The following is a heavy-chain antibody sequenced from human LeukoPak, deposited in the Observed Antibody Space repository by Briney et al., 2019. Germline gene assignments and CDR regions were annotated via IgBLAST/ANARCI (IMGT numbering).Heavy chain of an antibody. CDR2: INWNGGST. V-gene: IGHV3-20*04. CDR1: GFTFDDYG. Sequence: GGSLRLSCAASGFTFDDYGMSWVRQAPGKGLEWVSGINWNGGSTGYAESVKGRFTISRDNAKNSLYLQMNSLRAEDTALYYCAREGAAGSYYYYMDVWGKGTTVTVSS. CDR3: AREGAAGSYYYYMDV. J-gene: IGHJ6*03. D-gene: IGHD1-26*01.